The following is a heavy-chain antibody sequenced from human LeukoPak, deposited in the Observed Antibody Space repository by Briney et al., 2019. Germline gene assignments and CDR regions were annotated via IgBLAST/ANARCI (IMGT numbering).Heavy chain of an antibody. J-gene: IGHJ6*02. D-gene: IGHD3/OR15-3a*01. CDR2: ISWNSGSI. CDR1: GFTFDDYA. V-gene: IGHV3-9*01. CDR3: AKDGLNYYGMDV. Sequence: GGSLRLSCAASGFTFDDYAMHWVRHAPGKGLEWVSGISWNSGSIGYADSVKGRFTISRDNAKNSLYLQMNSLRAEDTALYYCAKDGLNYYGMDVWGQGTTVTVSS.